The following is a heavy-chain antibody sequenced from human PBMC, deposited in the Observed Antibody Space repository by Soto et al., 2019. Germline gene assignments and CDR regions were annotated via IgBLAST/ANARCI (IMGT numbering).Heavy chain of an antibody. Sequence: PSETLSLTCTVSGGSISSGGYYWSWIRQHPGKGLEWIGYIYYSGSTYYNPSLKSRVTISVDTSKNQFSLKLSSVTAADTAVYYCARTGTTPPWFDPWGQGXLFTVPS. D-gene: IGHD1-7*01. J-gene: IGHJ5*02. CDR2: IYYSGST. V-gene: IGHV4-31*03. CDR1: GGSISSGGYY. CDR3: ARTGTTPPWFDP.